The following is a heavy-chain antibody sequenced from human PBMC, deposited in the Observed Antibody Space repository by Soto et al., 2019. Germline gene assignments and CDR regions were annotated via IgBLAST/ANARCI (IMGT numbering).Heavy chain of an antibody. V-gene: IGHV4-31*03. CDR2: IYYSGST. J-gene: IGHJ4*02. Sequence: QVQLQESGPGLVKPSQTLSLTCTVSGGSISSGGYYWSWIRQHPGKGMAWLGYIYYSGSTYYNPSLKSRVTISVDTSKNQFSLKLSSVTAEDTAVYYCARKRYFDWLEVGYFDYWGQGTLVTVAS. CDR1: GGSISSGGYY. D-gene: IGHD3-9*01. CDR3: ARKRYFDWLEVGYFDY.